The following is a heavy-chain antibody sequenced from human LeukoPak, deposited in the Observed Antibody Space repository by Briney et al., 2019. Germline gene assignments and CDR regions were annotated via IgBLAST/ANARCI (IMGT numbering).Heavy chain of an antibody. CDR2: IYYTGGT. CDR3: ARGLGYCSSTSCYQAFDI. D-gene: IGHD2-2*01. J-gene: IGHJ3*02. CDR1: GGSISTYY. V-gene: IGHV4-59*01. Sequence: SETLSLTCTVSGGSISTYYWSWIRQPPGKGLEWIGYIYYTGGTNYNPSLKSRVTISVDTSKNKFSLKLSSVTAADTALYYCARGLGYCSSTSCYQAFDIWGQGTMVTVSS.